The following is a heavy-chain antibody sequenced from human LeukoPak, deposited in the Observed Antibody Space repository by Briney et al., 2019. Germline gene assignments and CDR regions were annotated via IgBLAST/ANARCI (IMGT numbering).Heavy chain of an antibody. CDR3: ARVGSYGDHPTDY. CDR2: INPNSGGT. CDR1: GYTFTGYY. Sequence: ASVKVSCKASGYTFTGYYMHWVRQAPGQGLEWMGWINPNSGGTNYAQKFQGRVTMTRDTSISTAYMELSRLRSDDTAVYYCARVGSYGDHPTDYWGQGTLATVSS. J-gene: IGHJ4*02. D-gene: IGHD4-17*01. V-gene: IGHV1-2*02.